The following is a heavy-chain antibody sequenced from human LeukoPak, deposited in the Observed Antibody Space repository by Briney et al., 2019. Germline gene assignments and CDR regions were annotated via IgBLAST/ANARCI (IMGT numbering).Heavy chain of an antibody. D-gene: IGHD5-12*01. Sequence: SETLSLTCDISGGSITGFYWSWFRQVPGKGLEWIAYINSRGTTNYNPSLKSRVTISMDTSKNQFSLKLSSVTAADTAIYYCARHFNGYGYPLDTWGQGALVTVSS. CDR1: GGSITGFY. CDR2: INSRGTT. J-gene: IGHJ5*02. CDR3: ARHFNGYGYPLDT. V-gene: IGHV4-59*08.